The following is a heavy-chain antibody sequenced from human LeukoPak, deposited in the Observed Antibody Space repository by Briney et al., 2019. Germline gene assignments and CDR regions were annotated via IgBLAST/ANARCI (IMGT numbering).Heavy chain of an antibody. Sequence: SETLSLTCAVSGGSISSSNWWSWVRQPPGKGLEWIGEIYHSGSTNYNPSLKSRVTISVDKSKNQFSLKLSSVTAADTAVYYCARGSSSSWYRALNWFDPWGQGTLVTVSS. D-gene: IGHD6-13*01. V-gene: IGHV4-4*02. CDR3: ARGSSSSWYRALNWFDP. CDR2: IYHSGST. J-gene: IGHJ5*02. CDR1: GGSISSSNW.